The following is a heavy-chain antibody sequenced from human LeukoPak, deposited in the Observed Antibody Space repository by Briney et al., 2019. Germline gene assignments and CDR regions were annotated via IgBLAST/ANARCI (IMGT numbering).Heavy chain of an antibody. D-gene: IGHD2-15*01. CDR2: INIEGSRT. CDR3: ARSMGGRNDF. V-gene: IGHV3-74*01. J-gene: IGHJ4*02. Sequence: GGSLRLSCGGSGFTLSYYWVHWVRQAPGKGLVWVSRINIEGSRTDYADSVRGRFTISRDNAKNTVDLEMNSLTAEDTAVYYCARSMGGRNDFWGQGTLVTVSS. CDR1: GFTLSYYW.